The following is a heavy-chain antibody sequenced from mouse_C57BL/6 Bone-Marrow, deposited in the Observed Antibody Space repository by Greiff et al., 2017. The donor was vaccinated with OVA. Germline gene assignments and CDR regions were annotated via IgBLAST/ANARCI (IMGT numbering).Heavy chain of an antibody. V-gene: IGHV5-12*01. Sequence: EVQRVESGGGLVQPGGSLKLSCAASGFTFSDYYMYWVRQTPEKRLEWVAYISNGGGSTYYPDTVKGRFTISRDNAKNTLYLQMSRLKSEDTAMYYCARDRAYWGQGTLVTVSA. J-gene: IGHJ3*01. CDR1: GFTFSDYY. CDR2: ISNGGGST. CDR3: ARDRAY.